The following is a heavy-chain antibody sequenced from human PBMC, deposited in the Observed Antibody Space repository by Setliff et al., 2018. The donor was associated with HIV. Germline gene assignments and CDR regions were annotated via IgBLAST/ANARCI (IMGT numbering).Heavy chain of an antibody. CDR1: GGSISSSSYY. CDR3: ARGGPTVAFGLDV. V-gene: IGHV4-39*01. Sequence: KTSETLSLTCTVSGGSISSSSYYWGWIRQPPGKGLEWIGSIYYSGSTYYNPSLKSRVTISVDTSKNQFFLKLNSVTAADTAVYYCARGGPTVAFGLDVWGQGTTVTVSS. D-gene: IGHD4-17*01. CDR2: IYYSGST. J-gene: IGHJ6*02.